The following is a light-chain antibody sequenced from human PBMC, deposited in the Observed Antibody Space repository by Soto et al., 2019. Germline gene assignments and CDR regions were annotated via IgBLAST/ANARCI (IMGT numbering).Light chain of an antibody. CDR3: QFLQV. Sequence: QSVLTQPPSVSGAPGQRVTISCTGSSSNIGAGYDVHWYQQLPGTAPKLLIYGNSNRPSGVPDRFSGSKSGTSASLAITGLQAEDEADYYCQFLQVFGTGTKSPS. J-gene: IGLJ1*01. CDR1: SSNIGAGYD. CDR2: GNS. V-gene: IGLV1-40*01.